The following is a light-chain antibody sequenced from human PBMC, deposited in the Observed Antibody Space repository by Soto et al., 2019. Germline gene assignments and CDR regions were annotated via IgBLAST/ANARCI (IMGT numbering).Light chain of an antibody. CDR3: PQYETWPPYT. CDR1: QSVSNN. Sequence: EIVMTQSPATLSVSPGERATLSCRASQSVSNNLAWYQQKPGQSPRLLIYGASTRATGISARFSGSGSGTEFTLTITSLQSEDSAVYYWPQYETWPPYTFGQGTKVQIK. V-gene: IGKV3-15*01. CDR2: GAS. J-gene: IGKJ2*01.